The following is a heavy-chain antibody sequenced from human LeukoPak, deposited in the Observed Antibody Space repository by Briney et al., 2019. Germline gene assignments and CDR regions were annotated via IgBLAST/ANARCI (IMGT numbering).Heavy chain of an antibody. CDR1: GYRFTSYW. CDR3: ARLTRYLGVED. Sequence: LGESLQLSCKGSGYRFTSYWIGWVRQMPGKGLEWMGIIYPGDSDTRYRPSFQGQVTISADKSISTAYLQWSSLKASDTAMYYCARLTRYLGVEDWGQGTLVTVSS. V-gene: IGHV5-51*01. CDR2: IYPGDSDT. J-gene: IGHJ4*02. D-gene: IGHD3-10*01.